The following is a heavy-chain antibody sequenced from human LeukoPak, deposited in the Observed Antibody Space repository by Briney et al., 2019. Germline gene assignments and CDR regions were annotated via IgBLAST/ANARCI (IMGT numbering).Heavy chain of an antibody. J-gene: IGHJ2*01. CDR1: GYSISSGYY. CDR3: ARARSSPYWYFDL. V-gene: IGHV4-38-2*02. CDR2: IYHSGST. Sequence: PSETLSLTCTVSGYSISSGYYWGWIRQPPGKGLEWIGSIYHSGSTYYNPSLKSRVTISVDTSKNQFSLKLSSVTAADTAVYYCARARSSPYWYFDLWGRGTLVTVSS.